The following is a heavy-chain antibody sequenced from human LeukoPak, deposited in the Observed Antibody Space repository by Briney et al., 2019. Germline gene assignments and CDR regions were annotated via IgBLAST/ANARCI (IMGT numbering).Heavy chain of an antibody. V-gene: IGHV3-23*01. D-gene: IGHD3-9*01. CDR1: GFTFSSYA. CDR3: AKDQQVLRYFDWSMGDYFDY. J-gene: IGHJ4*02. Sequence: PGASLRLSCAASGFTFSSYAMSWVRQAPGKGLEWVSAISGSGGSTYYADSVKGRFTISRDNSKNTLYLQMNSLRAEGTAVYYCAKDQQVLRYFDWSMGDYFDYWGQGTLVTVSS. CDR2: ISGSGGST.